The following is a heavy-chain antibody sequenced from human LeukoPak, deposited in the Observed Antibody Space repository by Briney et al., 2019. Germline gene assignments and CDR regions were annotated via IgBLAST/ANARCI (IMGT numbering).Heavy chain of an antibody. CDR2: IIPIFGTA. V-gene: IGHV1-69*13. Sequence: ASVKVSCKASGGTFSSYAISWVRQAPGQGLEWMGGIIPIFGTANYAQKFQGRVTITADESPSTAYMELSSLRSEDTAVYYCARDRRITIFGVGPPDAFDIWGQGTMVTVSS. D-gene: IGHD3-3*01. CDR1: GGTFSSYA. J-gene: IGHJ3*02. CDR3: ARDRRITIFGVGPPDAFDI.